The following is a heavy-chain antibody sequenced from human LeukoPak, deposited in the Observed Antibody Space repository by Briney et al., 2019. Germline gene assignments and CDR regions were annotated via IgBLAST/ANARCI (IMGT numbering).Heavy chain of an antibody. CDR3: ARAKGSSGYYQLPIDY. CDR2: ITGGGDTT. J-gene: IGHJ4*02. V-gene: IGHV3-23*01. D-gene: IGHD3-22*01. Sequence: PGGSLRLSCIASGFTFSSYAMSWVRQAPGKGLEWVSGITGGGDTTHHADSVKGRFTIFRDNSKNTLFLQMNSLRVEDTAFYCARAKGSSGYYQLPIDYWGQGILVTVSS. CDR1: GFTFSSYA.